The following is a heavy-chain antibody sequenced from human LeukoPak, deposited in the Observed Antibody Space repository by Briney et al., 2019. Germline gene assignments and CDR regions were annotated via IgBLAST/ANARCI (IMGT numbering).Heavy chain of an antibody. Sequence: PSETLSLTCAVYGGSFSGYYWSWVRQPPGKGLEWIGEINHSGSTNYNPSLKSRVTISVDTSKNQFSLKLGSVTAADTAVYYCARVGGWRPDYWGQGTLVTVSS. CDR3: ARVGGWRPDY. CDR1: GGSFSGYY. J-gene: IGHJ4*02. V-gene: IGHV4-34*01. D-gene: IGHD6-19*01. CDR2: INHSGST.